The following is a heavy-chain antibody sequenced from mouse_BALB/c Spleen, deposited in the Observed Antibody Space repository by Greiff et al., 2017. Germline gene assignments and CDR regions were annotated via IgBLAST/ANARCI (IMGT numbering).Heavy chain of an antibody. CDR2: IYPSDSYT. Sequence: VQLQQPGAELVRPGASVKLSCKASGYTFTSYWITWVKQRPGQGLEWIGNIYPSDSYTNYNQKFKDKATLTVDKSSSTAYMQLSSPTSEDSAVYYCTRSGYNAMDYWGQGTSVTVSS. V-gene: IGHV1-69*02. CDR1: GYTFTSYW. J-gene: IGHJ4*01. CDR3: TRSGYNAMDY.